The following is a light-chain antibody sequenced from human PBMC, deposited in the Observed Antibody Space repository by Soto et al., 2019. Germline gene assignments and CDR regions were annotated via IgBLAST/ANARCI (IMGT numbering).Light chain of an antibody. CDR1: SSDVGGYNY. CDR3: NSYTSSTTHV. Sequence: QSVLTQPASVSGSPGQSITISCTGTSSDVGGYNYVSWYQQHPGKAPKLMIYEVNNRPSGVSNRFSGSKSGNTASLTISGLQAEDEADYYCNSYTSSTTHVFGTGTKVTV. CDR2: EVN. J-gene: IGLJ1*01. V-gene: IGLV2-14*01.